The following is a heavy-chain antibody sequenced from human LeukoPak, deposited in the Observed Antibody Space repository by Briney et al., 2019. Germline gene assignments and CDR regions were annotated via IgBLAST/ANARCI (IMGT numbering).Heavy chain of an antibody. CDR1: GFTFSSYS. CDR2: ISSSSSTI. D-gene: IGHD3-10*01. CDR3: AREYYYGSGSYYNVGDWFDP. J-gene: IGHJ5*02. Sequence: GGSLRLSCAASGFTFSSYSMNWVRQAPGKGLEWVSYISSSSSTIYYADSVKGRFTISRDNAKNSLYLQMNSLRAEDTAVYYCAREYYYGSGSYYNVGDWFDPWGQGTLVTVSS. V-gene: IGHV3-48*01.